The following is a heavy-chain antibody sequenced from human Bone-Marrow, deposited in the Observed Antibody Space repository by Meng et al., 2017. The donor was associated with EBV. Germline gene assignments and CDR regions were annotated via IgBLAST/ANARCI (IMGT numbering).Heavy chain of an antibody. CDR1: GFSLRTPGGG. J-gene: IGHJ4*02. D-gene: IGHD2-21*01. CDR2: IYWDDDK. Sequence: QITLKGSGPRLVHPTQTLTLTCPFSGFSLRTPGGGLGWIRQPPGEALEWLAVIYWDDDKRYSPSLKSRLTITKDTSKQQVVLTMTNMDPVDTATYYCAHRRDYSYFDYWGQGTLVTVSS. V-gene: IGHV2-5*02. CDR3: AHRRDYSYFDY.